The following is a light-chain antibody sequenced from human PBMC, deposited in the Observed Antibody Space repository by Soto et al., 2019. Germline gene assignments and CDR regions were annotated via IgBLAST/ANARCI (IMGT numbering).Light chain of an antibody. V-gene: IGKV3D-7*01. Sequence: EIVLTQSPATLSLSLGERATLSCRASQSVSSSYLAWYQQKPGQAPRLLIYGASTRATGIPVRFSGSGSGTEFTLTISSLQSEDFAVYYCQHYDNWIASFGGGTKVDIK. CDR2: GAS. CDR3: QHYDNWIAS. J-gene: IGKJ4*01. CDR1: QSVSSSY.